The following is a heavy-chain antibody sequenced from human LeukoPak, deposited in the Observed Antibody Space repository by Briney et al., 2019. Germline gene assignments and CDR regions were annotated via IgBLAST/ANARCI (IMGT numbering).Heavy chain of an antibody. CDR2: ISSTSTYI. J-gene: IGHJ6*03. D-gene: IGHD6-6*01. V-gene: IGHV3-21*01. CDR1: GFSFNSYT. CDR3: ARDYSGSSFRVLDYYYMDV. Sequence: PGGSLRLSCAASGFSFNSYTMNWVRQAPGKGLEWVSSISSTSTYIYYADSLKGRFTISRDNAQNSLFLQMNSLRAEDTAVYYCARDYSGSSFRVLDYYYMDVWGKGTTVTVS.